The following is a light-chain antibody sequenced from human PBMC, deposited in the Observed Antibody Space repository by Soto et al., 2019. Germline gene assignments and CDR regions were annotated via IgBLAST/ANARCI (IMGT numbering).Light chain of an antibody. CDR3: SSYTSSSTLV. Sequence: QSALTQPASVSGSPGQSVTISCTGTSDDVGGYNYVSWYRHHPGKAPQLMIYEVSKRPSGVPNRLSGSKSDNTASLTISGLQAEDEADYYCSSYTSSSTLVFGTGTKVT. CDR1: SDDVGGYNY. V-gene: IGLV2-14*01. J-gene: IGLJ1*01. CDR2: EVS.